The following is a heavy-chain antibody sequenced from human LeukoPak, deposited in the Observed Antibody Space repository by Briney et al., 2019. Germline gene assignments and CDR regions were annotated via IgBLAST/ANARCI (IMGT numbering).Heavy chain of an antibody. D-gene: IGHD4-17*01. CDR1: GYTFTSYG. CDR3: ARGSYGDYDQGY. CDR2: IRAYNGNT. Sequence: ASVKVSCKASGYTFTSYGISWVRQAPGQGLEWMGWIRAYNGNTNYAQKLQGRVTTTTDTSTSTAYMELRSLRSEDTAVYYCARGSYGDYDQGYWGQGTLVTVSS. V-gene: IGHV1-18*01. J-gene: IGHJ4*02.